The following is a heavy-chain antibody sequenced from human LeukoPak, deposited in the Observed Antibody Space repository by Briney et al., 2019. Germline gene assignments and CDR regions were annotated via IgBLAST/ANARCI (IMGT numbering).Heavy chain of an antibody. D-gene: IGHD4-17*01. Sequence: GGSLRLSCAASGFXFSNAWISWVRQAPGKGLEWVGRIRTKTDGGPTDYAAPVKGRFTISRDDSKNTLYLQMNSLKTEDTAVYYCANYGDSTVYWGQGTLVTVSS. J-gene: IGHJ4*02. V-gene: IGHV3-15*01. CDR3: ANYGDSTVY. CDR1: GFXFSNAW. CDR2: IRTKTDGGPT.